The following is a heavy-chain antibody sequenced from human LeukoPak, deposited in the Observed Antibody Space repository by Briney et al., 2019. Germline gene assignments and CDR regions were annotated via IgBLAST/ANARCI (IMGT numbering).Heavy chain of an antibody. CDR3: ARGVVYALFDY. Sequence: PSETLSLTCTVSGGSISSGGYYWSWIRQHPGKGLEWIGYIYYSGSTYYNPSLKSRVTISVDTSKNQFSPKLSSVTAADTAVYYCARGVVYALFDYWGQGTLVTVSS. CDR1: GGSISSGGYY. D-gene: IGHD2-8*02. CDR2: IYYSGST. V-gene: IGHV4-31*03. J-gene: IGHJ4*02.